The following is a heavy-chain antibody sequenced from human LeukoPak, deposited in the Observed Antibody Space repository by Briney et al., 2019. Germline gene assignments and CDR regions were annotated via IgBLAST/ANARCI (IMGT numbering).Heavy chain of an antibody. CDR3: ATDKRQYNILTAYFKAEYFQY. CDR1: GYTLTEIS. CDR2: FDPEDAER. J-gene: IGHJ1*01. V-gene: IGHV1-24*01. D-gene: IGHD3-9*01. Sequence: ASVKVSCKVSGYTLTEISIHWMRHAPGKGLEWMGGFDPEDAERIYAQRLQGRVTMTEDPSTDTAYMELSSRRSEDTAVYYCATDKRQYNILTAYFKAEYFQYWGQGTLVTVSA.